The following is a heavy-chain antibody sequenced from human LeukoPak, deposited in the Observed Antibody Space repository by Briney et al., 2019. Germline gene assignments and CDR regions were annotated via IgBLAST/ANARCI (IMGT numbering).Heavy chain of an antibody. CDR2: INTDGSIT. Sequence: PGGSLRFSCAASGFIFRSQWMHWVRQAPGKGLVWVSRINTDGSITTYADSVKGRFTISRDNAKNTVYLQMNSLRAEDTAVYYCVRGLGGGGDYWGQGTLVTVSS. V-gene: IGHV3-74*01. CDR1: GFIFRSQW. CDR3: VRGLGGGGDY. D-gene: IGHD3-3*01. J-gene: IGHJ4*02.